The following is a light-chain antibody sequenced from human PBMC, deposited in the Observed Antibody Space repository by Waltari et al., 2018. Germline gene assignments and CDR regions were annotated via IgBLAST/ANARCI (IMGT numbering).Light chain of an antibody. CDR2: GAS. V-gene: IGKV3-20*01. Sequence: SCRASQTVTTTYLAWYQQKPGQAPTLLIYGASSRATGIPDRFSGSGSGTDLSLTISSLEPEDFAVYYCQQYDISPLTFGGGTKVEIK. J-gene: IGKJ4*01. CDR1: QTVTTTY. CDR3: QQYDISPLT.